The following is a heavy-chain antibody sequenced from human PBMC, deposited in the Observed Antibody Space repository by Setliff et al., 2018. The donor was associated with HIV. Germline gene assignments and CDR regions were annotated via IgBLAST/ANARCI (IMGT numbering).Heavy chain of an antibody. CDR3: ARAYCSGGNCYSTLEGNYYFDL. CDR1: GGSSSSSSFY. CDR2: IYYSGNT. Sequence: SETLSLTCTVSGGSSSSSSFYWGWIRQPPGKGLEWIGSIYYSGNTYYNPSLNSRVTISVDTSKDQFSLKLSSVTAADTAVYYCARAYCSGGNCYSTLEGNYYFDLWGRGTLVTVSS. V-gene: IGHV4-39*01. D-gene: IGHD2-15*01. J-gene: IGHJ2*01.